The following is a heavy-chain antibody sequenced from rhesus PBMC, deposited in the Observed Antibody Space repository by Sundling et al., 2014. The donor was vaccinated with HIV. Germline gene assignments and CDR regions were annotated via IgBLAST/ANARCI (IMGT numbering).Heavy chain of an antibody. CDR3: ARDDLEQLSLPYGLDS. V-gene: IGHV3-54*02. CDR2: ISYDGSKK. J-gene: IGHJ6*01. Sequence: EVQLVESGGGLVQPGGSLRLSCAASGFTFSGYGMHWVRQAPGKGLEWVAVISYDGSKKYYVDSVKDRFTISRDNSKNMLYLQMNNLKVEDTAVYYCARDDLEQLSLPYGLDSWGQGVVVTVSS. CDR1: GFTFSGYG. D-gene: IGHD6-13*01.